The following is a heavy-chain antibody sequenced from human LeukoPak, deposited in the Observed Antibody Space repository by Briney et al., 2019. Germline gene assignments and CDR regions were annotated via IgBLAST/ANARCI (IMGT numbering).Heavy chain of an antibody. CDR3: ARRGPIAARPGGYFDY. J-gene: IGHJ4*02. CDR1: GYTFTSYD. D-gene: IGHD6-6*01. Sequence: ASVKVSCKASGYTFTSYDINWVRQAPGQGLEWMGWISAYNGNTNYAQKLQGRVTMTTDTSTSTAYMELRSLRSDDTAVYYCARRGPIAARPGGYFDYWGQGTLVTVSS. CDR2: ISAYNGNT. V-gene: IGHV1-18*01.